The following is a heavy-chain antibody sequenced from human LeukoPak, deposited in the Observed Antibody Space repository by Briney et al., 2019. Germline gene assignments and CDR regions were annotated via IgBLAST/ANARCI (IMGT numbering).Heavy chain of an antibody. V-gene: IGHV4-30-4*08. CDR3: ARVGYYDSSGAFDY. D-gene: IGHD3-22*01. J-gene: IGHJ4*02. Sequence: SETLSLTCTVSGGSISSSSYSWGWIRQPPGKGLEWIGYIYYSGSTYYNPSLKSRVTISVDTSKNQFSLKLSSVTAADTAVYYCARVGYYDSSGAFDYWGQGTLVTVSS. CDR1: GGSISSSSYS. CDR2: IYYSGST.